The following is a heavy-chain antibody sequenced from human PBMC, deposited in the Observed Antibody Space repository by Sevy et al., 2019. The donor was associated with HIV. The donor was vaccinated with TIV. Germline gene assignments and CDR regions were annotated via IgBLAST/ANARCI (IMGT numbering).Heavy chain of an antibody. V-gene: IGHV3-7*01. CDR3: ARGGPLVDGTLIPWGLDV. D-gene: IGHD1-7*01. Sequence: GSLRLSCTASGFTFSNYWLNWVRHAPGKGLEWVANIKHDGSVTYYADSVKGRFTLSRDDIKNPLSLQMNSLRAEDTAVYYCARGGPLVDGTLIPWGLDVWGQGTTVTVSS. J-gene: IGHJ6*02. CDR1: GFTFSNYW. CDR2: IKHDGSVT.